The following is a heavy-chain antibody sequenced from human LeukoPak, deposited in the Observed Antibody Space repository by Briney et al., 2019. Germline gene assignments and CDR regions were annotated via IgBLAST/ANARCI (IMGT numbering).Heavy chain of an antibody. D-gene: IGHD6-13*01. Sequence: SETLSLTCTVSGGSISSYYWSWVRQPAGKGLEWIGRIDTSGNTNYKPSLKSRVTMSVDTSKNQFSLKLSSVTAADTAVYYCARVSSSWYQDWYFDLWGRGTLVTVSS. J-gene: IGHJ2*01. V-gene: IGHV4-4*07. CDR1: GGSISSYY. CDR3: ARVSSSWYQDWYFDL. CDR2: IDTSGNT.